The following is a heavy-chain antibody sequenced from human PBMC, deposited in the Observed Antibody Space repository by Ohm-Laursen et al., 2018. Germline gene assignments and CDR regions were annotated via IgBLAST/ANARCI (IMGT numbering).Heavy chain of an antibody. CDR2: IYYSGST. V-gene: IGHV4-59*12. D-gene: IGHD3-22*01. CDR1: SGSISNYF. CDR3: ARAPGPYDSSGRGMDV. J-gene: IGHJ6*02. Sequence: SETLSLTCTVSSGSISNYFWSWIRQPLGKGLEWIGYIYYSGSTNYNPSLKSRVTMTVDTSKNQLSLKLSSVTAADTAVYYCARAPGPYDSSGRGMDVWGQGSTVTVSS.